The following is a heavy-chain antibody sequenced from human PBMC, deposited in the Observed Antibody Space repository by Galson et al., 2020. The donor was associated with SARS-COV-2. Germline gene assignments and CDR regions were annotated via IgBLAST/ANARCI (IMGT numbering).Heavy chain of an antibody. D-gene: IGHD3-10*01. Sequence: GGSLRLFCVVSGFTFKKYWMSWVRQAPGKGLEWVANIKHDGSETHYVDSVKGRFTISRDNAENSLFLQMSSLRAEDTALYYCAREDPRGDVWGRGTMVAVSS. CDR2: IKHDGSET. CDR3: AREDPRGDV. J-gene: IGHJ6*02. CDR1: GFTFKKYW. V-gene: IGHV3-7*01.